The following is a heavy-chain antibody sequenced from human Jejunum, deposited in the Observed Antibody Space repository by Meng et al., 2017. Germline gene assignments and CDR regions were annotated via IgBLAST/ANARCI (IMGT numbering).Heavy chain of an antibody. D-gene: IGHD3-10*02. J-gene: IGHJ2*01. CDR1: VGPSESNGW. Sequence: HVQLRGSGAVRLQPSEPLARTCDVSVGPSESNGWWTCVRLPPRQGLEWIGEVYHSGSTLYTPSLQSRVTISIDNSKNRFSLSLNSLTAADTAIYYCARADYVRYFDLWGRGTLVTVSS. CDR2: VYHSGST. V-gene: IGHV4-4*02. CDR3: ARADYVRYFDL.